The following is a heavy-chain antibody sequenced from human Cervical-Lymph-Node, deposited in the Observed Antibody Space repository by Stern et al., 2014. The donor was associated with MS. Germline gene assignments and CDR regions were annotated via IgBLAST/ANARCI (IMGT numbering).Heavy chain of an antibody. D-gene: IGHD6-13*01. CDR2: INTDGSSP. Sequence: EVQLVESGGGLVQPGGSLRLSCAASGFTFDSYSMNWVRQVPGKGLVWFSRINTDGSSPRYADSVKGRFTISRDNAKNMLYLEMNILRAENTAVYYSSGSNWYFFDYWGQGTLVTVSS. CDR3: SGSNWYFFDY. J-gene: IGHJ4*02. V-gene: IGHV3-74*02. CDR1: GFTFDSYS.